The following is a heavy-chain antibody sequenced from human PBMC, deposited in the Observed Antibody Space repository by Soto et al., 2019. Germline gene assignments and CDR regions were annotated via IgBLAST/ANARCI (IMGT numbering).Heavy chain of an antibody. CDR3: VISVKGYWFDP. J-gene: IGHJ5*02. CDR1: GFSFISYW. V-gene: IGHV5-51*01. Sequence: GESLKISCKGSGFSFISYWIGWVRQMPGKGLEWMGLIFPGDSGTRYSPSFQGQVTISADKSTRTAYLQWSSLKALDTAMYYCVISVKGYWFDPWGQGTPLTVSS. CDR2: IFPGDSGT.